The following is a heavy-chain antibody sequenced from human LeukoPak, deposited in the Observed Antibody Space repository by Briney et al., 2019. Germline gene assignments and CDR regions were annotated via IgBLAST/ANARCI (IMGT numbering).Heavy chain of an antibody. CDR1: GFTFSSYA. V-gene: IGHV3-23*01. J-gene: IGHJ4*02. CDR3: AKDLCSSTSCSYYFDY. D-gene: IGHD2-2*01. CDR2: ISGSGGST. Sequence: PGGSLRLSCAASGFTFSSYAMSWVRQAPGKGLEWVSAISGSGGSTYYADSVKGRFTISRDNSKNTLHLQMNSLRAEDTAVYYCAKDLCSSTSCSYYFDYWGQGTLVTVSS.